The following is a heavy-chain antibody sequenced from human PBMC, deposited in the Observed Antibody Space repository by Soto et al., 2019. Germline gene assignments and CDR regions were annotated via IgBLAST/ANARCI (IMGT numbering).Heavy chain of an antibody. J-gene: IGHJ6*02. D-gene: IGHD2-8*01. V-gene: IGHV3-23*01. CDR3: AKGLANAEEV. Sequence: PGGSLRLSCTASGFNFRSYGMNWVRQAPGKGLEWVSGITASGANTYYIDSVKGRFTISRDNSKNTLYLQMTGLRVEDTAVFYCAKGLANAEEVWGQGTTVTVSS. CDR2: ITASGANT. CDR1: GFNFRSYG.